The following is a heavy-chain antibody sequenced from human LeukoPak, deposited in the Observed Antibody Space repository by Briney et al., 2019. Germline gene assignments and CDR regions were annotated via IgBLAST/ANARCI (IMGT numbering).Heavy chain of an antibody. CDR3: AKTERMVRGVSNFDH. CDR1: GFIFNSYG. CDR2: ISSDGSNK. J-gene: IGHJ4*02. Sequence: PGRSLRLSCAASGFIFNSYGMHWVRQDPGKGLEWVAVISSDGSNKYYADSVKGRFTISRDNSKNTLYLQMNSLRAEDTAVYYCAKTERMVRGVSNFDHWGQGTLVTVSS. D-gene: IGHD3-10*01. V-gene: IGHV3-30*18.